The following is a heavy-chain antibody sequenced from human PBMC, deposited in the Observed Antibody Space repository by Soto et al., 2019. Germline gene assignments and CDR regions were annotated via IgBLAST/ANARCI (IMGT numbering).Heavy chain of an antibody. CDR1: GGSISSYY. CDR3: ARSLLWFGDFYWFDP. D-gene: IGHD3-10*01. Sequence: SSETLSLTCTVSGGSISSYYWSWIRQPPGKGLEWIGYIYYSGSTNYNPSLKSRVTISVDTSKNQFSLKLSSVTAADTAVYYCARSLLWFGDFYWFDPWGQGTRVTVS. V-gene: IGHV4-59*08. CDR2: IYYSGST. J-gene: IGHJ5*02.